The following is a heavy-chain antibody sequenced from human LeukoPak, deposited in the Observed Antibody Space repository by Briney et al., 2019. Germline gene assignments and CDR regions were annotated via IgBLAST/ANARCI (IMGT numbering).Heavy chain of an antibody. Sequence: GGSLRLSCAASGFTFSNYEMHWVRQAPGKGLEWVSSINVSGGSTYYADSVKGRFTISRDNSKNTLYLQMNSLRAEDTAIYYCAKVGGYLIYWGQGTLVTVSS. V-gene: IGHV3-23*01. D-gene: IGHD3-22*01. CDR2: INVSGGST. CDR1: GFTFSNYE. J-gene: IGHJ4*02. CDR3: AKVGGYLIY.